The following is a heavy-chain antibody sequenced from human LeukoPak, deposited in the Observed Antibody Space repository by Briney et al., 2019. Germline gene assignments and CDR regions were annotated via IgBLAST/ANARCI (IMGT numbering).Heavy chain of an antibody. CDR1: GFTFSSYW. CDR2: INSDGSST. CDR3: AKRDCSGGRCYYYFDY. D-gene: IGHD2-15*01. J-gene: IGHJ4*02. Sequence: PGGSLRLSCAASGFTFSSYWMHWVRQAPGKGLGWVSRINSDGSSTSYADSVKARFTISRDNAKNTLYLQMNSLRAEDTAVYYCAKRDCSGGRCYYYFDYWGQRTLVTVSS. V-gene: IGHV3-74*01.